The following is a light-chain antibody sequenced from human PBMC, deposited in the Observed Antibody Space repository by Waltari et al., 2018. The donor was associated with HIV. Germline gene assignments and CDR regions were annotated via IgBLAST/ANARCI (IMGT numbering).Light chain of an antibody. Sequence: SPGGTVTLTCASNTGAVTSGFYPNWFQQKPGQAPRSLIYSTSNKHSWTPARFSGFLLGGKAALTLSGAQPEDEAEYYCLLHFGGDQLGVFGGGTKLSVL. CDR1: TGAVTSGFY. V-gene: IGLV7-43*01. CDR2: STS. CDR3: LLHFGGDQLGV. J-gene: IGLJ2*01.